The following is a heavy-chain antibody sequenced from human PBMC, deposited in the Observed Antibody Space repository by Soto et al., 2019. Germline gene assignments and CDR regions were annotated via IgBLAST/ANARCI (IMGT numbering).Heavy chain of an antibody. D-gene: IGHD3-10*01. CDR2: IRDRAYSYAT. Sequence: VLLVESGGGLVQPGGSLKLSCEASGFVFKDSSIHWVRQASGKGLEWVGRIRDRAYSYATAYAASVKGRFTISRDDSSNTAYLQMNSLKTEDTAIYYCTRLISAAQDYWGQGTLVTVSS. V-gene: IGHV3-73*01. CDR3: TRLISAAQDY. J-gene: IGHJ4*02. CDR1: GFVFKDSS.